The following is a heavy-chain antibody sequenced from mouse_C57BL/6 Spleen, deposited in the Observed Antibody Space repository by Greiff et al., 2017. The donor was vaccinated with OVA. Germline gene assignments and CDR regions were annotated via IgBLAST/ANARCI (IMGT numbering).Heavy chain of an antibody. Sequence: QVQLQQSGPELVKPGASVKISCKASGYTFTDYYINWVKQRPGQGLEWIGWIFPGSGSTYYNEKFKGKATLTVDKSSSTAYMLLSSLTSEDSAVYFCARSKDYDGYYYAMDYWGQGTSVTVSS. CDR1: GYTFTDYY. D-gene: IGHD1-2*01. CDR2: IFPGSGST. CDR3: ARSKDYDGYYYAMDY. V-gene: IGHV1-75*01. J-gene: IGHJ4*01.